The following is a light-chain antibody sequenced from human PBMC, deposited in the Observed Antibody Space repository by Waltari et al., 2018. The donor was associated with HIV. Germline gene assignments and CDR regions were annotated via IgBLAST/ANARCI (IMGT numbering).Light chain of an antibody. Sequence: QSVLTQPPSASGTPGQSVTISCSGTSSNIGTNYVYWYQQFPGTAPKLLIYRNNKRPSGFPDRFSGSKSGTSASLDISGLRSVDEAEYYCAAWDDTLTVVFGGGTKLTVL. CDR2: RNN. CDR3: AAWDDTLTVV. V-gene: IGLV1-47*01. CDR1: SSNIGTNY. J-gene: IGLJ2*01.